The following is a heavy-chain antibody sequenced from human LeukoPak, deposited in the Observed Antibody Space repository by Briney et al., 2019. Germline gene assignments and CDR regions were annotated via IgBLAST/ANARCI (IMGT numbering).Heavy chain of an antibody. Sequence: QSGGSLRLSCAASGFTFSTYWMSWVRQAPGKGLEWVANIQQDGNEKYYVDSVKGRFTISRDNAKNTLYLQMNSLRAEDTAVYYCARDRDYGGNSNDYWGQGTLVTVSS. CDR3: ARDRDYGGNSNDY. CDR1: GFTFSTYW. V-gene: IGHV3-7*01. CDR2: IQQDGNEK. D-gene: IGHD4-23*01. J-gene: IGHJ4*02.